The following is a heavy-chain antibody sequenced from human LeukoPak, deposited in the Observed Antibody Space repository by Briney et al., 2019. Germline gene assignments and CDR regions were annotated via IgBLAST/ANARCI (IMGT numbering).Heavy chain of an antibody. CDR1: GYSISSGYY. CDR3: ARMYSSGWYYGY. Sequence: PSETLSLTCAVSGYSISSGYYWDWIRQPPGKGLEWIGSIYHGGSTYYNPSLKSRVTISVDTSKNQFSLKLSSVTAADMAVYYCARMYSSGWYYGYWGQGTLVTVSS. J-gene: IGHJ4*02. V-gene: IGHV4-38-2*01. CDR2: IYHGGST. D-gene: IGHD6-19*01.